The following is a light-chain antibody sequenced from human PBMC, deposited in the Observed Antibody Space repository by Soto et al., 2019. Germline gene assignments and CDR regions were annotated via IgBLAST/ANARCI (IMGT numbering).Light chain of an antibody. CDR3: QQYNDNWT. CDR1: QRISSW. CDR2: KAS. V-gene: IGKV1-5*03. Sequence: IQMTQSPSTLSASVGDRVTITCRASQRISSWLAWYQQKPGQAPKLLIYKASTLQSGVPSRFSGSGSGTEFTLAISSLQPDDSATYYCQQYNDNWTFGQGTKVDIK. J-gene: IGKJ1*01.